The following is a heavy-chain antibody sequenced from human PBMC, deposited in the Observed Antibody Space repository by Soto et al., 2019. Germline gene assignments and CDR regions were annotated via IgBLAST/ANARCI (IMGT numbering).Heavy chain of an antibody. J-gene: IGHJ3*02. CDR3: ASFIAVAGPDAFDI. D-gene: IGHD6-19*01. Sequence: SVKVSCKASGYTFTTFGISWVRQAPGQGLEWMGRIIPILGIANYAQKFQGRVTITADKSTSTAYMELSSLRSEDTAVYYCASFIAVAGPDAFDIWGKGTMVTVSS. CDR2: IIPILGIA. V-gene: IGHV1-69*04. CDR1: GYTFTTFG.